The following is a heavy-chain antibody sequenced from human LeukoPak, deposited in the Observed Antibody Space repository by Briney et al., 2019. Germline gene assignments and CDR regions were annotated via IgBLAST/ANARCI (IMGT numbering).Heavy chain of an antibody. V-gene: IGHV4-61*02. CDR3: VRAPTTYYMDV. CDR1: GGSISSGSYY. J-gene: IGHJ6*03. Sequence: SETLSLTCTVSGGSISSGSYYWSWIRQPAGKGLEWIGRIYTGGSTNYNPSLKSRVTISVDTSKNQFSLKLSSVTAADTAVYYFVRAPTTYYMDVWGKGTTVTVSS. D-gene: IGHD1/OR15-1a*01. CDR2: IYTGGST.